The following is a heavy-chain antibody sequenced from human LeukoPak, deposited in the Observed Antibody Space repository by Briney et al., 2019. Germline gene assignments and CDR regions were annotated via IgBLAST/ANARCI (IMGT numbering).Heavy chain of an antibody. Sequence: GGSLRLSCAASGFTFSSYSMSWVRQAPGKGLEWVANIKQDGSEKYYVDSVKGRFTISRDNAKNSLYLQMNSLRAEDTAVYYCAREGYDFWSGYYMGNWFDPWGQGTLVTVSS. CDR1: GFTFSSYS. CDR3: AREGYDFWSGYYMGNWFDP. J-gene: IGHJ5*02. CDR2: IKQDGSEK. D-gene: IGHD3-3*01. V-gene: IGHV3-7*01.